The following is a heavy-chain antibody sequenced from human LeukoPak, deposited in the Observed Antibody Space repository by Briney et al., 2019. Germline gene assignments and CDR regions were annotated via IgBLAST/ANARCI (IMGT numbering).Heavy chain of an antibody. J-gene: IGHJ4*02. CDR1: GFTFSSYA. V-gene: IGHV3-23*01. CDR2: ISGSGGST. Sequence: GGSLRLPCAASGFTFSSYAMSWVRQAPGKGLEWVSAISGSGGSTYYADSVKGRFTISRDNSKNTLYLRMNSLRAEDTAVYYCARDLSPVVRASPMGYWGQGTLVTVSS. CDR3: ARDLSPVVRASPMGY. D-gene: IGHD3-10*01.